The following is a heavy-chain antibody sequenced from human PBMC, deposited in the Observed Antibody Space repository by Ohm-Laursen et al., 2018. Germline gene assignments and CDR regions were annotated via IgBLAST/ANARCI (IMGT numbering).Heavy chain of an antibody. D-gene: IGHD1-26*01. V-gene: IGHV3-9*01. J-gene: IGHJ3*02. CDR2: ISRNSGSI. Sequence: SLRCSCTASGFTFDDYAMHWVRQAPGKGLEWVSGISRNSGSIGYADSVKGRFTISRDNAKNSLYLQMNSLRAEDTAVYYCFSGPSWEIWGQGTVVTVSS. CDR1: GFTFDDYA. CDR3: FSGPSWEI.